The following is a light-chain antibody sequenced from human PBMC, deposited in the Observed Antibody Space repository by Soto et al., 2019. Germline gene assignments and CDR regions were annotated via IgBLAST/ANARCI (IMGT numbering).Light chain of an antibody. CDR2: DAS. CDR3: QQRSNWQVT. V-gene: IGKV3D-11*02. Sequence: EIVMTQSPATLSLSPGERATLSCRASQSVGKYLVWYQQKPGQAPRLLIYDASNRATGIPARFSGSGSGTDFTLTISSLEPEDFAVYYCQQRSNWQVTFGQGTRLEIK. J-gene: IGKJ5*01. CDR1: QSVGKY.